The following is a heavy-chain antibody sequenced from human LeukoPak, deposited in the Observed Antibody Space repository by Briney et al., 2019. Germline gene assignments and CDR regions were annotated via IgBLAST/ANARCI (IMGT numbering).Heavy chain of an antibody. V-gene: IGHV1-18*01. Sequence: ASVKITCKASGYTFTSYGISWVRLAPGQGLEWMGWINPYNGNTNYEQSFQDRLTMTTDTSTSTAYMDLGSLRSDDTAVYYCARAGSCSGVSCYSRWFDPWGQGTLVTVSS. CDR3: ARAGSCSGVSCYSRWFDP. D-gene: IGHD2-15*01. CDR2: INPYNGNT. J-gene: IGHJ5*02. CDR1: GYTFTSYG.